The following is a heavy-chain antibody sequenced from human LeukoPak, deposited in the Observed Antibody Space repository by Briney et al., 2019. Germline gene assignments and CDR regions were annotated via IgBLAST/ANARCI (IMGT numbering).Heavy chain of an antibody. CDR2: FYNSGRT. J-gene: IGHJ3*02. Sequence: PSETLSLTCTVSGGSISSDLYYWNWIRQPAGKGLEWIGRFYNSGRTNFNPSLKSRVTISADTSKNQFSLKLSSVTAADTAVYYCARGLVGYRTDAFDIWGQGTMVTVSS. CDR1: GGSISSDLYY. D-gene: IGHD2-21*01. V-gene: IGHV4-61*02. CDR3: ARGLVGYRTDAFDI.